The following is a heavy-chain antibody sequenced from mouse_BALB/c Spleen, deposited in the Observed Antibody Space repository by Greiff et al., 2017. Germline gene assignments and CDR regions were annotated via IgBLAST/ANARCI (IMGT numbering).Heavy chain of an antibody. CDR3: AREITFYAMDY. V-gene: IGHV5-6-3*01. CDR1: GFTFSSYG. D-gene: IGHD1-1*01. CDR2: INSNGGST. Sequence: EVQLVESGGGLVQPGGSLKLSCAASGFTFSSYGMSWVRQTPDKRLELVATINSNGGSTYYPDSVKGRFTISRDNAKNTLYLQMSSLKSEDTAMYYCAREITFYAMDYWGQGTSVTVSS. J-gene: IGHJ4*01.